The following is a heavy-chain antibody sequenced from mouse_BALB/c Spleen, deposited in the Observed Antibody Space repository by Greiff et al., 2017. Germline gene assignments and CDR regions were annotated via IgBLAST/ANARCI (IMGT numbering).Heavy chain of an antibody. D-gene: IGHD2-4*01. CDR2: IDSFNGGT. J-gene: IGHJ4*01. CDR1: GYSFTSYY. CDR3: ARGGITDAMDY. Sequence: VQLQQSGPELMKPGASVKISCKASGYSFTSYYMHWVKQSHGKSLEWIGYIDSFNGGTSYNQKFKGKATLTVDKSSSTAYMHLSSLTSEDSAVYYCARGGITDAMDYWGQGTSVTVSS. V-gene: IGHV1S135*01.